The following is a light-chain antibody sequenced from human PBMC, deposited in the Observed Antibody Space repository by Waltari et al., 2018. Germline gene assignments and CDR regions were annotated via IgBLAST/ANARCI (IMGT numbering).Light chain of an antibody. Sequence: QSVLTQPPSVSGAPGQRVTISCTGSSSNIGAGYDVHWYQQLPGTAPKLLIYGNSNRPSGVPDRISGSTSGTSASLAITGLQAEDEADYYCQSYDSSLSGSVVFGGGTKLTVL. CDR3: QSYDSSLSGSVV. J-gene: IGLJ2*01. V-gene: IGLV1-40*01. CDR2: GNS. CDR1: SSNIGAGYD.